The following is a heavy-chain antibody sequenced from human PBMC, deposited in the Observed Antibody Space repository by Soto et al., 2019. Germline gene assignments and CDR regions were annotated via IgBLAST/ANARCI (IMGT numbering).Heavy chain of an antibody. D-gene: IGHD2-15*01. J-gene: IGHJ1*01. CDR1: GFIFSDYF. Sequence: EVQVVESGGGLVQPGGSLRLSCAASGFIFSDYFMDWVRQAPGKGLEWVGRSSNRYSRYSTQYAASVRGRFVVSRDPSTNSLFLQMTGLKTDDTAVYYCVGGASGRAPFQFWGQGTLVTVSS. CDR3: VGGASGRAPFQF. CDR2: SSNRYSRYST. V-gene: IGHV3-72*01.